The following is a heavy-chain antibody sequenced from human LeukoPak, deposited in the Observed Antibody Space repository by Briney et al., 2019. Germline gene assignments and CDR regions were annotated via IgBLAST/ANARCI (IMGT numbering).Heavy chain of an antibody. V-gene: IGHV1-2*02. J-gene: IGHJ4*02. CDR1: GYTFTGYY. CDR3: ARDAQDIVVVPAATDY. D-gene: IGHD2-2*01. Sequence: ASVKVSCKASGYTFTGYYMHWVRQAPGQGLEWMGWINPNSGGTNHAQKFQGRVTMTRDTSISTAYMELSRLRSDDTAVYYCARDAQDIVVVPAATDYWGQGTLVTVS. CDR2: INPNSGGT.